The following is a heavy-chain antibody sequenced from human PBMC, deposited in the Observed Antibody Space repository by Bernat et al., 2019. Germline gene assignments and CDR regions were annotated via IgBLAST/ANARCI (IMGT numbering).Heavy chain of an antibody. CDR1: GFTFSNAW. CDR3: AKERNYDFWSGYYMAYYYYGMDV. CDR2: ISYDGSNK. J-gene: IGHJ6*02. D-gene: IGHD3-3*01. V-gene: IGHV3-30*18. Sequence: VQLVESGGGLVKPGGSLRLSCAASGFTFSNAWMNWVRQAPGKGLEWVAVISYDGSNKYYADSVKGRFTISRDNSKNTLYLQMNSLRAEDTAVYYCAKERNYDFWSGYYMAYYYYGMDVWGQGTTVTVSS.